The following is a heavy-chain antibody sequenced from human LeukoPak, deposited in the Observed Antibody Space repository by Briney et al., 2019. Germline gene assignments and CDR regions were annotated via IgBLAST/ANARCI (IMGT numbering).Heavy chain of an antibody. CDR3: TRNPTSTSSARSGNYYFDY. CDR2: ITSTSENI. Sequence: PGGSLRLSCAASGFTFTSYTMIWIRQAPGKGLEWVSSITSTSENIYYADSVKGRFTISRDNAKNSLYLQMNSLSAEDTAVYYCTRNPTSTSSARSGNYYFDYWGQGTLVAVSS. V-gene: IGHV3-21*06. J-gene: IGHJ4*02. CDR1: GFTFTSYT. D-gene: IGHD3-10*01.